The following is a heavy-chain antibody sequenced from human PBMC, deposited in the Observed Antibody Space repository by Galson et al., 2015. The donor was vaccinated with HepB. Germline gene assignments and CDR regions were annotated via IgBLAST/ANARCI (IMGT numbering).Heavy chain of an antibody. CDR1: GFTFSSYE. D-gene: IGHD7-27*01. V-gene: IGHV3-33*08. CDR3: ARGNDWGTIYYYGMDV. CDR2: IWYDGSNK. J-gene: IGHJ6*02. Sequence: SLRLSCAASGFTFSSYEMNWVRQAPGKGLEWVAVIWYDGSNKYYADSVKGRFTISRDNSKNTLYLQMNSLRAEDTAVYYCARGNDWGTIYYYGMDVWGQGTTVTVSS.